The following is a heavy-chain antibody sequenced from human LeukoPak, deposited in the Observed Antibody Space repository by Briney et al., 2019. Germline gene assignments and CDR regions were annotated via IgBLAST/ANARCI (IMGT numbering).Heavy chain of an antibody. Sequence: PSETLSLTCIVSGGSIDRYYWSWIPQPPGKGLEWIGYIYDRGSTNYNPSLKSRVTVSVDTSKNQFSLNPNSVTAADTAMYYCASEDVWGNHRPKRNFDYWGQGTLVTVSS. CDR1: GGSIDRYY. CDR2: IYDRGST. CDR3: ASEDVWGNHRPKRNFDY. V-gene: IGHV4-59*01. D-gene: IGHD3-16*01. J-gene: IGHJ4*02.